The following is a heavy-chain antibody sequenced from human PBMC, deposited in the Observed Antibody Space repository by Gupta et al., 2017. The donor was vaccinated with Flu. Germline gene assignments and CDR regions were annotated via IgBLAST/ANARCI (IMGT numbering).Heavy chain of an antibody. J-gene: IGHJ4*02. CDR1: GFTFNSYG. CDR3: ARDRSSLDLDY. Sequence: QVQLVESGGGVVQSGNSLRLSCAASGFTFNSYGMHWVRQAPGKGLEWVAVIWHDGGNKYYVDSVKGRFTISRDNSKNTVYLQMNSLRVEDTAVYYCARDRSSLDLDYWDQGTLVTVSS. D-gene: IGHD3-9*01. V-gene: IGHV3-33*01. CDR2: IWHDGGNK.